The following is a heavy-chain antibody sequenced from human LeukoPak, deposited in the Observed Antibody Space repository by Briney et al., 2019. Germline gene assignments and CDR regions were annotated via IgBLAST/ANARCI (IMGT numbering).Heavy chain of an antibody. CDR3: ARSVAVAATRVRWETFDY. CDR2: INHSGST. V-gene: IGHV4-34*01. Sequence: ASETLSLTCAVYGGSFSGYYWSWIRQPSGKGLEWIGEINHSGSTNYNPSLKSRVTISVDTSKNQFSLKLSSVTAADTAVYYCARSVAVAATRVRWETFDYWGQGTLVTVSS. D-gene: IGHD2-15*01. CDR1: GGSFSGYY. J-gene: IGHJ4*02.